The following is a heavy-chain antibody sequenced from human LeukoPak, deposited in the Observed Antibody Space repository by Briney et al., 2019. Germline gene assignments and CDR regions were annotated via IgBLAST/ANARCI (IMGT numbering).Heavy chain of an antibody. CDR1: GFTFSSHP. D-gene: IGHD6-13*01. CDR3: ARVRTIAPGGGVPDAFDI. J-gene: IGHJ3*02. CDR2: ISGSGNT. Sequence: PGGSLRLSCVASGFTFSSHPMNWVRQAPGRGLEWVSAISGSGNTFYADSVKGRFTISRDDSKKTLYLQMNSLRAEGTAVYYCARVRTIAPGGGVPDAFDIWGQETMVTVSS. V-gene: IGHV3-23*01.